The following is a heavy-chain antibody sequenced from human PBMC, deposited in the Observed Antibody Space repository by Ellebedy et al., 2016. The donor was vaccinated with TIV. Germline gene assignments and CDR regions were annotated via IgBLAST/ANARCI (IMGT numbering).Heavy chain of an antibody. CDR1: GGSISSYY. Sequence: MPGGSLRLSCTDSGGSISSYYWSWIRQPPGKGLEWLGYIYYTGRTTYNPSLKSRVTISVDTSKNQFSLKLSSVTAADTAVYYCAIRQYQGRAFDIWGQGTMVTVSS. J-gene: IGHJ3*02. CDR3: AIRQYQGRAFDI. CDR2: IYYTGRT. D-gene: IGHD2-2*01. V-gene: IGHV4-59*08.